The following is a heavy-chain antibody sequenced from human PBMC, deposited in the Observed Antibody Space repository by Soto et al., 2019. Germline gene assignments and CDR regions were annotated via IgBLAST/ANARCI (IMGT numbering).Heavy chain of an antibody. CDR2: IFSNDEK. J-gene: IGHJ5*02. CDR1: GFSLSNAGLG. CDR3: ASTYSTSWYGFDP. D-gene: IGHD6-13*01. Sequence: QVTVKESGPVLVKPTETLTLTCTVSGFSLSNAGLGVSWIRQPPGKALEWLAHIFSNDEKSYSTSLKSRLTTSKDTSKSQVVLIMTNMDPVDTATYYCASTYSTSWYGFDPWGQGTLVTVSS. V-gene: IGHV2-26*04.